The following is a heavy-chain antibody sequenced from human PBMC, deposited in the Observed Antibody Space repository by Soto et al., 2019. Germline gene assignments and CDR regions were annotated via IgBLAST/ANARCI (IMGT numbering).Heavy chain of an antibody. CDR1: GFIFSSYG. Sequence: QVQLVESGGGVVQPGRSLRLSCAASGFIFSSYGMHWVRQAPGKGLEWVAVISYEGSHTYYADSVKGRFTITRDNSKNTLYLKMNSMRPEDTAVYYCAKEVHCGGASCSRSEGFDYWGQGTLLTVSS. V-gene: IGHV3-30*18. CDR2: ISYEGSHT. CDR3: AKEVHCGGASCSRSEGFDY. D-gene: IGHD2-15*01. J-gene: IGHJ4*02.